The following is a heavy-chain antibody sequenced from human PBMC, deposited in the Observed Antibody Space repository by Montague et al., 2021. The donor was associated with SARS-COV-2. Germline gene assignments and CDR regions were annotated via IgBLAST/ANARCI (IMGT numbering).Heavy chain of an antibody. Sequence: SETLSLTCTVSGSSISSETHYWGWIRQPPGKGLEWIGSIFYSGGTYYNSSLKSRVSISVDTSKNQFSLRLRSVTAADTAVYYCASQPIPVTGSGEFDYWGPGTLVTVSS. CDR1: GSSISSETHY. V-gene: IGHV4-39*01. CDR3: ASQPIPVTGSGEFDY. D-gene: IGHD6-19*01. J-gene: IGHJ4*02. CDR2: IFYSGGT.